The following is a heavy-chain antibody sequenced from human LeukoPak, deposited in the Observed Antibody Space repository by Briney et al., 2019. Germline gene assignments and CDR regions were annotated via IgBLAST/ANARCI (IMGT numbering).Heavy chain of an antibody. V-gene: IGHV1-69*06. CDR2: IIPIFGTA. D-gene: IGHD6-19*01. CDR3: AGSSGWYPTYYFDY. Sequence: SVKVSCKASGGTFSSYAISWVRQAPGQGLEWMGGIIPIFGTANYAQKFQGRVTITADKSTSTAYMEPSSLRSEDTAVCYCAGSSGWYPTYYFDYWGQGTLVTVSS. J-gene: IGHJ4*02. CDR1: GGTFSSYA.